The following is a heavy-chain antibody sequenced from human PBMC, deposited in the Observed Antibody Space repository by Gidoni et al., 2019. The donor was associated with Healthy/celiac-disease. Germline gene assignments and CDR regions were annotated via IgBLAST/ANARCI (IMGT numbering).Heavy chain of an antibody. Sequence: QVQLQESGPGLVKPSETLSLTCNGAGGSLSSYHWSWIRQPPGKGLELIGYIYYSGSTNYHPSLKSRVTISVDTSKTQFSLKLSSVTAADTAVYYCTFIAVAGSLDYWGQGPLVTVSS. D-gene: IGHD6-19*01. CDR3: TFIAVAGSLDY. CDR1: GGSLSSYH. CDR2: IYYSGST. V-gene: IGHV4-59*08. J-gene: IGHJ4*02.